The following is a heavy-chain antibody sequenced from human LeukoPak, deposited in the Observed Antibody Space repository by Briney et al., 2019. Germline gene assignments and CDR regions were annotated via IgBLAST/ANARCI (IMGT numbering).Heavy chain of an antibody. CDR2: INPNSGGT. J-gene: IGHJ4*02. CDR3: ERRSAPNYNDY. V-gene: IGHV1-2*02. Sequence: ASVKVSCKASGYTFTGYYMHWVRQAPGQGLEWMGWINPNSGGTNYAQKFQGRVTMTRDSSISTAYMELSRLRSDDTAVYYCERRSAPNYNDYWGQGTLVTVSS. CDR1: GYTFTGYY. D-gene: IGHD3-10*01.